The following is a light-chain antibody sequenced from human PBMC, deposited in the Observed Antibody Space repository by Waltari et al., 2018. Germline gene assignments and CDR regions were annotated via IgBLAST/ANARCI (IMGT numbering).Light chain of an antibody. V-gene: IGKV1-9*01. CDR2: AAS. CDR1: QGISSY. J-gene: IGKJ3*01. CDR3: QQLNS. Sequence: DIQLTQSPSFLSSSVGHRVTITCRASQGISSYLAWYQQKPGKAPKLLIYAASTLQSGVPSRFSGRGSGTEFTLTISSLQPEDFATYYCQQLNSFGPGTKVDIK.